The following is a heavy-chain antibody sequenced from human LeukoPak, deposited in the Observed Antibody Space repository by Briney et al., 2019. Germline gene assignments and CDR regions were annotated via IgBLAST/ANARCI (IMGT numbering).Heavy chain of an antibody. CDR3: DKRTQGMAAYYFDY. Sequence: GGSLRLSCTASGFTFSGYWMHWVRQAPGKGLVWVSRINSDGGSTSYADSVKGRFTISRDNAKNTLYLQMNSLRAEDTAVYYCDKRTQGMAAYYFDYWGQGTLVTVSS. V-gene: IGHV3-74*01. CDR2: INSDGGST. J-gene: IGHJ4*02. CDR1: GFTFSGYW. D-gene: IGHD5-24*01.